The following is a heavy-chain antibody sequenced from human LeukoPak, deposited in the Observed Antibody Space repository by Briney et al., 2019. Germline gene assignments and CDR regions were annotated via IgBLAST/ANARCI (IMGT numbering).Heavy chain of an antibody. CDR1: GGSISSSSYY. D-gene: IGHD6-19*01. J-gene: IGHJ4*02. Sequence: SETLSLTCTASGGSISSSSYYWGWIRQPPGKGLEWIGSIYYSGSTYYNPSLKSRVTISVDTSKNQFSLKLSSVTAADTAVYYCARGKVVAGTPGQNSWDHWGQGTLVTVSS. V-gene: IGHV4-39*07. CDR3: ARGKVVAGTPGQNSWDH. CDR2: IYYSGST.